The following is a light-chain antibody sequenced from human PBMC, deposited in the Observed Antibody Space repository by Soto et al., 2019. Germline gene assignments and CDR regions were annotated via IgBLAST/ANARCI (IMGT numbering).Light chain of an antibody. CDR2: AVS. J-gene: IGLJ2*01. CDR3: CSYAGSSTSGVV. Sequence: QSVLTQPASVSGSPGQSITISCTGTSNNVGSYNLVSWYQHHPGKAPKLMIYAVSERPSGVSNRFSGSKSGNTASLRISGLQADDEADYYCCSYAGSSTSGVVFGGGTKLTVL. V-gene: IGLV2-23*02. CDR1: SNNVGSYNL.